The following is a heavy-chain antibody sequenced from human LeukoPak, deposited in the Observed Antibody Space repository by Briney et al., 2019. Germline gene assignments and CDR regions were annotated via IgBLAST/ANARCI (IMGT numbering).Heavy chain of an antibody. J-gene: IGHJ4*02. D-gene: IGHD2-15*01. CDR3: ARGYCSGGSCSRNYFDY. CDR1: GGSISSGGYY. V-gene: IGHV4-30-2*01. Sequence: PSETLSLTCTVSGGSISSGGYYWSWIRQPPGKGLEWIGYIYHSGSTYYNPSLKSRVTISVDTSKNQFSLKLSSVTAADTAVYYCARGYCSGGSCSRNYFDYWGQGTLVTVSP. CDR2: IYHSGST.